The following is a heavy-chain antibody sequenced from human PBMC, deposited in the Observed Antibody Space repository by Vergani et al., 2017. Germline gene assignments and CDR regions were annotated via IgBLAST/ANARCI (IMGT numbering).Heavy chain of an antibody. J-gene: IGHJ5*02. D-gene: IGHD2-15*01. Sequence: QVQLVQSGAEVKKPGASVKVSCKASGYTFTSYAMHWVRQASGQRLEWMGWINTGNGNTKYSQKFQGRVTITRDTSASTAYMEMSSLRSEDTAVYYCARAVRYCSGGSCFTWFDPWGQGTLVTVSS. CDR3: ARAVRYCSGGSCFTWFDP. CDR1: GYTFTSYA. CDR2: INTGNGNT. V-gene: IGHV1-3*04.